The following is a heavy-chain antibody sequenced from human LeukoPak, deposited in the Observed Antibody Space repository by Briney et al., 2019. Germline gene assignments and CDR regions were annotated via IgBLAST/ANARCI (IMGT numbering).Heavy chain of an antibody. D-gene: IGHD1-26*01. V-gene: IGHV3-23*01. CDR3: AKGGGSYFRRVTYYYYYMDV. Sequence: PGGSLRLSCAASGFTVSSNYMSWVRQAPGKGLQWVSGISGSGDSTYYADSVNGRFTISRNNSKNTLYLQMISLRAEDTAVYYCAKGGGSYFRRVTYYYYYMDVWGKGTTVTVSS. CDR1: GFTVSSNY. CDR2: ISGSGDST. J-gene: IGHJ6*03.